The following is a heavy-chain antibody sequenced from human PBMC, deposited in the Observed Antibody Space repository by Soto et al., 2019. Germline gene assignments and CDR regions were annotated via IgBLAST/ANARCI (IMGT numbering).Heavy chain of an antibody. Sequence: ASVKVSCKASGYTFTGYYMHWVRQAPGQGLEWMGWINPNSGGTNYAQKFQSWVTMTRDTSISTAYMELSRLRADDTAVYYCARGLDDILTGYSYYYYYYGMDVWGQWTTVTVSS. D-gene: IGHD3-9*01. CDR3: ARGLDDILTGYSYYYYYYGMDV. J-gene: IGHJ6*02. CDR1: GYTFTGYY. CDR2: INPNSGGT. V-gene: IGHV1-2*04.